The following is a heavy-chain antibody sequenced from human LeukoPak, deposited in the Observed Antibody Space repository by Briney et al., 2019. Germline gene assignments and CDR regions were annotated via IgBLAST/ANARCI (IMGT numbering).Heavy chain of an antibody. CDR1: GYNFTSYW. CDR3: ARFIPMIGYFDY. V-gene: IGHV5-51*01. D-gene: IGHD3-22*01. J-gene: IGHJ4*02. Sequence: GESLKISCKGSGYNFTSYWIGWVRQMPGKGLEWMGIIYSGDSDTRYSPSFQGQVTISADKSISTAYLQWSSLKASDTAMYCCARFIPMIGYFDYWGQGTLVTVSS. CDR2: IYSGDSDT.